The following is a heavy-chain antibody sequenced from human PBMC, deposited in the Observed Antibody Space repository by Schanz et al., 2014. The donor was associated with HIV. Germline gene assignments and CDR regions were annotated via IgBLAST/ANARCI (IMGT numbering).Heavy chain of an antibody. CDR2: IWYDGSNK. D-gene: IGHD6-6*01. CDR1: GFKLSLYW. V-gene: IGHV3-33*08. CDR3: ASTEYPYTTSSDYYYGMDV. Sequence: EQLLESGGGLVQPGESLRLSCVASGFKLSLYWISWVRQAPGKGLEWVAVIWYDGSNKYYADSVKGRFTISRDNSKNTLYLQMNSLRAEDTAVYYCASTEYPYTTSSDYYYGMDVWGQGTTVTVSS. J-gene: IGHJ6*02.